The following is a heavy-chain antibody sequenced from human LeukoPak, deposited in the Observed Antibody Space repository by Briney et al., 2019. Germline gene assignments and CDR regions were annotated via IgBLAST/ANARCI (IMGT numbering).Heavy chain of an antibody. Sequence: SETLSLTCAVFGGSFSGHYWSWIRQSPGKGLEWIGEVDHRGSTTCNPSLEGRITISADTSKNQFSLKLTSVTAADTAVYYCARHPVVKMGPFEYWGQGALVTVSS. CDR2: VDHRGST. D-gene: IGHD2-21*01. CDR3: ARHPVVKMGPFEY. V-gene: IGHV4-34*01. CDR1: GGSFSGHY. J-gene: IGHJ4*02.